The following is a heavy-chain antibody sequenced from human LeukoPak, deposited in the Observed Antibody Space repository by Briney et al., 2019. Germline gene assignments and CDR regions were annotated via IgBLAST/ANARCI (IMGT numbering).Heavy chain of an antibody. CDR3: ARALNWNHGDY. Sequence: GGSLRLSCAASGFVFSTYGMNWVRQAPGKGLEWVSSIGTVSFHRYYTDSVKGRFTISRDNSKNTLYLQMNSLRAEDTAVYYCARALNWNHGDYWGQGTLVTVSS. D-gene: IGHD1-14*01. CDR1: GFVFSTYG. V-gene: IGHV3-21*01. J-gene: IGHJ4*02. CDR2: IGTVSFHR.